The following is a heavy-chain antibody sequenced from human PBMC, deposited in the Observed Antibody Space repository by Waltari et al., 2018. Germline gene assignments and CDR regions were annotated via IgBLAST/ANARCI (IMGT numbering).Heavy chain of an antibody. J-gene: IGHJ4*02. CDR3: ARDRGTGSYDY. CDR2: IYTSGST. D-gene: IGHD1-1*01. CDR1: GGSISSGSYY. V-gene: IGHV4-61*02. Sequence: QVQLQESGPGLVKPSQTLSLTCTVSGGSISSGSYYWSWIRQPAGKGLEWIGRIYTSGSTNYNPSLKSRVTISVDTSKNQFSLKLSSVTAADTAVYYCARDRGTGSYDYWGQGTLVTVSS.